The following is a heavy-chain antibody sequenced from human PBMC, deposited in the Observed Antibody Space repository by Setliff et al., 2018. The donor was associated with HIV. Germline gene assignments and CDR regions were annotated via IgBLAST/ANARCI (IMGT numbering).Heavy chain of an antibody. J-gene: IGHJ4*02. Sequence: ASVKVSCKASGYTFTSYGISWVRQAPGQGLEWMGWISAYNGNTSYAQRFQDRVTMTTDTSTSTVYMELSNLRSEDTAVYYCARGLWLVLYYFDYWGQGTLVTVSS. CDR3: ARGLWLVLYYFDY. D-gene: IGHD6-19*01. V-gene: IGHV1-18*01. CDR1: GYTFTSYG. CDR2: ISAYNGNT.